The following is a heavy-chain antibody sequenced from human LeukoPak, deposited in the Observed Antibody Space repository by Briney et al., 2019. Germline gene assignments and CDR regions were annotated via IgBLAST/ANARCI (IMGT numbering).Heavy chain of an antibody. J-gene: IGHJ4*02. D-gene: IGHD6-13*01. V-gene: IGHV3-7*01. CDR2: MNEYGTQT. CDR1: GLSFSDYW. CDR3: TTLSAAAIDY. Sequence: GGSLRLSCAASGLSFSDYWANWVRLAPGKGLEWVANMNEYGTQTNYVDSVKGRFTISRDRSKTSVYLQMDSLRVEDTAVCYCTTLSAAAIDYWGRGTLVTVSS.